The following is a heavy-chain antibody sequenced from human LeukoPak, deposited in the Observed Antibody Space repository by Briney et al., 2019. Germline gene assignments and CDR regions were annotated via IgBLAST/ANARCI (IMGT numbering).Heavy chain of an antibody. Sequence: GGSLRLSCAASGFTVSGTHMSWVRQAPGKGLEWVAAMYTGGTTYYPDSVTGRFTISRDNSKNTLYLHMKSLRAEDTAVYYCAKDEATSGGGLASWGQGTLVSVSS. V-gene: IGHV3-53*01. CDR3: AKDEATSGGGLAS. CDR1: GFTVSGTH. CDR2: MYTGGTT. D-gene: IGHD3-16*01. J-gene: IGHJ4*02.